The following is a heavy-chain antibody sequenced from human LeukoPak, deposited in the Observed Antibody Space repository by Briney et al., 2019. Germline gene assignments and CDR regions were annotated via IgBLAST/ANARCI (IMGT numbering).Heavy chain of an antibody. Sequence: ASVKVSCKASGYTFTSHGFSWVRQAPGQGLEWMGWISTYNGDTRYAQKVQGRVTMTTDTSTNTAYMELRSLRSEDTAVYYCARGRIAVAGRGDDAFDIWGQGTMVTVSS. CDR3: ARGRIAVAGRGDDAFDI. CDR2: ISTYNGDT. CDR1: GYTFTSHG. J-gene: IGHJ3*02. D-gene: IGHD6-19*01. V-gene: IGHV1-18*01.